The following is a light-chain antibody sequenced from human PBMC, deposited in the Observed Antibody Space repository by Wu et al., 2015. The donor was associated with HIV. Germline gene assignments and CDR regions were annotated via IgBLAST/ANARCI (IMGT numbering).Light chain of an antibody. CDR3: QQYSSWPIT. CDR1: ECWPEL. J-gene: IGKJ5*01. Sequence: GERTATLLLQGQSECWPELLSLVPAETWPRLPRLLIYGISNRATGVPDRFSGSGSGTDFTLTISRLEPEDFAVYSCQQYSSWPITFGQGTRLEIK. V-gene: IGKV3-20*01. CDR2: GIS.